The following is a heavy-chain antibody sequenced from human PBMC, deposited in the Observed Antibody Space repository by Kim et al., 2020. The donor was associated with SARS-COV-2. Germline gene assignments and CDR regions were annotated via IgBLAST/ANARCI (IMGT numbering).Heavy chain of an antibody. V-gene: IGHV3-72*01. Sequence: GGSLRLSCAASGFTLNDHFMVWVRQAPGQGLEWVGRSRNKAKSYTAEYAASVKGRFTILRDDSKNSLYLQMSSLKTEDTAVYYCARDRLHSSISDYSAMDVWGEGTTVTVSS. CDR2: SRNKAKSYTA. D-gene: IGHD6-6*01. J-gene: IGHJ6*04. CDR3: ARDRLHSSISDYSAMDV. CDR1: GFTLNDHF.